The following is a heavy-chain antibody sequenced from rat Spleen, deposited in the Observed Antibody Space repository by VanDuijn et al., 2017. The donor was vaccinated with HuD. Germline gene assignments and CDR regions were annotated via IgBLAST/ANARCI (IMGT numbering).Heavy chain of an antibody. D-gene: IGHD1-12*03. Sequence: EVQLVESGGGLVQPGRSMKLSCVVSGFTFSNYYMAWVRQAPTKGLEWVASITTGGSSTYYRDSVKGRFTISRDNAKSTLYLQMSGLRSEDTTTYYGTRGVSDGYYLNWFAYWGQGTLVTVSS. CDR3: TRGVSDGYYLNWFAY. CDR2: ITTGGSST. J-gene: IGHJ3*01. V-gene: IGHV5-25*01. CDR1: GFTFSNYY.